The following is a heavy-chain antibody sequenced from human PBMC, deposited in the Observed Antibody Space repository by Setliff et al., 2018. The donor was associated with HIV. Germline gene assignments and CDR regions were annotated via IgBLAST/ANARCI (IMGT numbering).Heavy chain of an antibody. Sequence: ASVKVSCKASGYTVTGNYIHWVRQAPGQGLEWMGWINPNSGGTNYEQKFQGRVTMTRDTSARTAYMELNILRSEDTALYYCGRDGGPGSAWGDYSYYYTMVVWGKGTTVTVSS. V-gene: IGHV1-2*02. D-gene: IGHD6-19*01. CDR1: GYTVTGNY. CDR2: INPNSGGT. J-gene: IGHJ6*03. CDR3: GRDGGPGSAWGDYSYYYTMVV.